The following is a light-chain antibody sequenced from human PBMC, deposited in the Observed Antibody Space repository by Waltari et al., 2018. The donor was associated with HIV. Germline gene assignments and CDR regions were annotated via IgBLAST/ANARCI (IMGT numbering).Light chain of an antibody. Sequence: DIQMTQSPSSLSASVGDRVTITCRASQSVIKYLNWYQQKPGKAPKLLIYTTSTLESGVPSRFSGGGSGTDFTLTIRSLQPEDFATYYCQQSYSTPQLTFGGGTKVEIK. V-gene: IGKV1-39*01. CDR3: QQSYSTPQLT. J-gene: IGKJ4*01. CDR2: TTS. CDR1: QSVIKY.